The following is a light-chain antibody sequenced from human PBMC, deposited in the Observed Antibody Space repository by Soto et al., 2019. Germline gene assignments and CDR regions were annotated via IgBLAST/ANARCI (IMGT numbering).Light chain of an antibody. CDR3: MQVLQTPYT. Sequence: DIVMTQSPLSLPVTPGEPASISCRSSQSLLHSDGKTYFDWYLQKPGQSPQLLNYLGSNRASGVPDRFSGSGSGTDFTLKISRVEAEDVGVYYCMQVLQTPYTFGQGTKLEIK. J-gene: IGKJ2*01. CDR1: QSLLHSDGKTY. V-gene: IGKV2-28*01. CDR2: LGS.